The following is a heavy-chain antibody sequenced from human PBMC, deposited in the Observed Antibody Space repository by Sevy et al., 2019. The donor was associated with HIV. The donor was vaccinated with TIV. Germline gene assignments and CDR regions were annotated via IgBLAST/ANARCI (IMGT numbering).Heavy chain of an antibody. CDR3: AKATYINRWYVLEY. J-gene: IGHJ4*02. Sequence: GGSLRLSCAASGFIFSSYAMSWVRQAPGKGLEWVSTNSGSGDKTFYADSVKGRFTISRDNSKNTLYLQKNSLRAEDSAVYYCAKATYINRWYVLEYCGQGTLVTVSS. CDR1: GFIFSSYA. CDR2: NSGSGDKT. V-gene: IGHV3-23*01. D-gene: IGHD6-19*01.